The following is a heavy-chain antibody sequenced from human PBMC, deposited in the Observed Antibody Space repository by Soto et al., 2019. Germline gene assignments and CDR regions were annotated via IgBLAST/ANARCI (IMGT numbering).Heavy chain of an antibody. V-gene: IGHV2-70*01. CDR1: GFSLSTSGMC. D-gene: IGHD1-26*01. CDR3: ARLNSGSYWVIDD. Sequence: SGPTLVNPTQTLTLTCTFSGFSLSTSGMCVSWIRQPPGKALEWLALIDWDDDKYYSTSLKTRLTISKDTSKNQVVLTMTNMDPVDTATYCFARLNSGSYWVIDDWGQGTRVTVAS. CDR2: IDWDDDK. J-gene: IGHJ4*02.